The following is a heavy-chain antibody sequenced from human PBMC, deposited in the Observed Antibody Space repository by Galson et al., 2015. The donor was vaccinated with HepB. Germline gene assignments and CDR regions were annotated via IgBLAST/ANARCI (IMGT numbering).Heavy chain of an antibody. J-gene: IGHJ1*01. CDR3: ARLYCTSANCYGYFQH. Sequence: SLRLSCAASGFSFSSFAMHWVRQAPGKGLEWVALMSDDGTNKYHADAVKGRFTISRDNSKNTLYLQMNSLTPEDTAVYYSARLYCTSANCYGYFQHWGQGTLVTVSS. CDR1: GFSFSSFA. CDR2: MSDDGTNK. D-gene: IGHD2-2*01. V-gene: IGHV3-30*04.